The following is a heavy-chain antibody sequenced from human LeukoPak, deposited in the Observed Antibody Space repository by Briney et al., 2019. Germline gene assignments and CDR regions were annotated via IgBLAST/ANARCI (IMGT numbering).Heavy chain of an antibody. J-gene: IGHJ4*02. V-gene: IGHV3-74*01. Sequence: GGSLRLSCAASGFTFSYNWMYWVRQAPGKGLVWVSRINSDGSNTNYADSVKGRFTVSRDNAKNTLYLQMNSLRAEDTAVYYCARGSYSYGDYWGLGTLVTVSS. CDR2: INSDGSNT. CDR3: ARGSYSYGDY. D-gene: IGHD5-18*01. CDR1: GFTFSYNW.